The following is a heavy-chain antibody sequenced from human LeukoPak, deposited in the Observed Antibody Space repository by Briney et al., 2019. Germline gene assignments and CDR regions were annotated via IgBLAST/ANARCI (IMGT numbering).Heavy chain of an antibody. J-gene: IGHJ4*02. D-gene: IGHD3-22*01. Sequence: GGSLRLSCAASGFTFSSTWMSWVRQAPGKGLEWVGNIQPDGSEGYPVDSVKGRFTISRDNARNSLFLQMNSLRAEDTAVYYCAKDPTRPYYYDSSGYYYDYWGQGTLVTVSS. CDR1: GFTFSSTW. CDR3: AKDPTRPYYYDSSGYYYDY. CDR2: IQPDGSEG. V-gene: IGHV3-7*03.